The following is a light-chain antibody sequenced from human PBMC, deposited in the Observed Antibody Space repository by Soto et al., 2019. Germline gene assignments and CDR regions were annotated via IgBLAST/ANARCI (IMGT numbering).Light chain of an antibody. CDR2: GAS. CDR3: QQYGSSPRT. CDR1: RSVSSSY. Sequence: EIVLTQSPGTLSFSPGERATLSCRASRSVSSSYLAWYQQKPGQAPRLLIYGASSRATGIPDRFSGSGSGTDFTLTISRLEPEDFAVYYCQQYGSSPRTLGQGTKVDIK. V-gene: IGKV3-20*01. J-gene: IGKJ1*01.